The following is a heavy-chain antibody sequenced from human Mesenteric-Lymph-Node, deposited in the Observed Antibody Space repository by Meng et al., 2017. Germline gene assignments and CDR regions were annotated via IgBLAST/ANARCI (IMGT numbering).Heavy chain of an antibody. CDR3: ARNGAYSLDH. V-gene: IGHV4-4*02. Sequence: QVRRPGSGPGLVKPSQTWSLPCTVFGGSISSGAWWSWVRQPPGKGLEWIGEIYHSGGTNYNPSLKSRVTISVDNSNNQLSLRLTSVTAADTAIYYCARNGAYSLDHWGQGTLVTVSS. D-gene: IGHD2-15*01. CDR1: GGSISSGAW. J-gene: IGHJ4*02. CDR2: IYHSGGT.